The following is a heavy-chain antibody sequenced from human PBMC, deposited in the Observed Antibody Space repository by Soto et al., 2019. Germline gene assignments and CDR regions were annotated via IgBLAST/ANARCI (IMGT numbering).Heavy chain of an antibody. CDR2: ISAYNGNT. Sequence: QVQLVQSGAEVKKPGASVKVSCKASGYTFTRYGISWVRQAPGQGLEWMGWISAYNGNTNYAQKLQGRVTMTTDTSTSTAYMELRSLRSDDTAVYYCARDLYPDKGSISWLVYGYWGQGTLVTVSS. CDR1: GYTFTRYG. CDR3: ARDLYPDKGSISWLVYGY. J-gene: IGHJ4*02. D-gene: IGHD6-13*01. V-gene: IGHV1-18*04.